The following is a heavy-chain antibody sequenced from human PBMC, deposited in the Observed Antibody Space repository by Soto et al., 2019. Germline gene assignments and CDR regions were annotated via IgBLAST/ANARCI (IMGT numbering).Heavy chain of an antibody. D-gene: IGHD2-15*01. CDR1: GYSFTTYW. CDR3: ARHVELGGGNCPYFDY. Sequence: EVQLVQSGAEVKKPGESLKISCKGSGYSFTTYWIAWVRQMPGKGLEWMGIIYPDDSDTRYSPSFQGQVTISADKSISTAFLQWSSLKASDTAVYYCARHVELGGGNCPYFDYWGQGTLVTVSS. J-gene: IGHJ4*02. CDR2: IYPDDSDT. V-gene: IGHV5-51*01.